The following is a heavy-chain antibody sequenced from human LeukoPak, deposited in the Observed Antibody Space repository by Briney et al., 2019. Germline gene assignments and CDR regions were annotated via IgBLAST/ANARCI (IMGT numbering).Heavy chain of an antibody. CDR3: ARVHFDSSGYYPSVVDH. CDR1: GYTFTSYG. D-gene: IGHD3-22*01. Sequence: ASVKVSCKASGYTFTSYGISWVRQAAGQGLEWMGWISAYNGNTNYAQKLQGRVTMTTDTSTSTAYMELRSLRSDHTAVYYRARVHFDSSGYYPSVVDHWGQGTLVTVSS. V-gene: IGHV1-18*01. J-gene: IGHJ4*02. CDR2: ISAYNGNT.